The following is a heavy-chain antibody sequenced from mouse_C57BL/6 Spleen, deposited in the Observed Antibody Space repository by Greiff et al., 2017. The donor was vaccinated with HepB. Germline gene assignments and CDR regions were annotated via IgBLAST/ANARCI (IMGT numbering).Heavy chain of an antibody. Sequence: QVHVKQSGAELVKPGASVKLSCKASGYTFTEYTIHWVKQRSGQGLEWIGWFYPGSGSIKYNEKFKDKATLTADKSSSTVYMELSRLTSEDSAVYFCARHEERYDYDWYFDVWGTGTTVTVSS. CDR2: FYPGSGSI. CDR1: GYTFTEYT. V-gene: IGHV1-62-2*01. D-gene: IGHD2-4*01. CDR3: ARHEERYDYDWYFDV. J-gene: IGHJ1*03.